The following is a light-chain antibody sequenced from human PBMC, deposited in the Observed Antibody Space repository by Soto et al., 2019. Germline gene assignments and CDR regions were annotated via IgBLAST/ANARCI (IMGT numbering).Light chain of an antibody. CDR1: QDISNY. CDR3: QHYNSYPWT. V-gene: IGKV1-5*03. Sequence: DIQMTQSPSSLSASVGDRVTITCQASQDISNYLNWYQQKPGKAPKLLIYKASSLESGVPSRFSGSGSGTEFTLTISSLQPDDFAPYYCQHYNSYPWTFGQGTKVEIK. CDR2: KAS. J-gene: IGKJ1*01.